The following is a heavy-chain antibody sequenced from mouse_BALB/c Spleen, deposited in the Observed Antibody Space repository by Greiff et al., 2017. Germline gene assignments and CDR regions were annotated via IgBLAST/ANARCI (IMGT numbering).Heavy chain of an antibody. CDR1: GFTFSSFG. J-gene: IGHJ4*01. Sequence: EVMLVESGGGLVQPGGSRKLSCAASGFTFSSFGMHWVRQAPEKGLEWVAYISSGSSTIYYADTVKGRFTISRDNPKNTLFLQMTSLRSEDTAMYYCARGGITTATHPYYYAMDYWGQGTSVTVSS. CDR3: ARGGITTATHPYYYAMDY. V-gene: IGHV5-17*02. CDR2: ISSGSSTI. D-gene: IGHD1-2*01.